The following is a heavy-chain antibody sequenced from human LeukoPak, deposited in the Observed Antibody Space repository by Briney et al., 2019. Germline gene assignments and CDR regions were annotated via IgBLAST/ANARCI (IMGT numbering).Heavy chain of an antibody. CDR2: IKQDGSEK. CDR1: GFTFSSYS. D-gene: IGHD1-26*01. V-gene: IGHV3-7*01. CDR3: AGRSGSKGFDY. J-gene: IGHJ4*02. Sequence: GGSLRLSCAASGFTFSSYSMNWVRQAPGKGLEWVANIKQDGSEKYYVDSVKGRFTISRDNAKNSLYLQMNSLRAEDTAVYYCAGRSGSKGFDYWGQGTLVTVSS.